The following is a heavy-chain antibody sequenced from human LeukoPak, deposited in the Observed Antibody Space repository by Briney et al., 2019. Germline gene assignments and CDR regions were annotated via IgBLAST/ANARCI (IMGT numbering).Heavy chain of an antibody. J-gene: IGHJ5*02. V-gene: IGHV4-31*03. Sequence: SQTLSLTCTVSGGPISSGGYYWSWIRQHPGKGLEWIGYIYYSGSTYYNPSLKSRVTISVDTSKNQFSLKLSSVTAADTAVYYCARDEGIAVAGHNWFDPWGQGTLVTVSS. D-gene: IGHD6-19*01. CDR1: GGPISSGGYY. CDR3: ARDEGIAVAGHNWFDP. CDR2: IYYSGST.